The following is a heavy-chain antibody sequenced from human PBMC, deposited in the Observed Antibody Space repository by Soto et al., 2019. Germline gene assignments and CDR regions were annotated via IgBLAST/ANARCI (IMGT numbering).Heavy chain of an antibody. V-gene: IGHV1-69*01. D-gene: IGHD2-15*01. CDR3: ARAGAGYCSGGSCYSAWNYGMDV. CDR2: IIPIFGTA. CDR1: GGTFSSYA. J-gene: IGHJ6*02. Sequence: QVQLVQSGAEVKKPGSSVKVSCKASGGTFSSYAISWVRQAPGQGLEWMGGIIPIFGTANYAQKFQGRVTITADESTSTAYMELSSLRSEDTAVYYCARAGAGYCSGGSCYSAWNYGMDVWGQGTTVTVSS.